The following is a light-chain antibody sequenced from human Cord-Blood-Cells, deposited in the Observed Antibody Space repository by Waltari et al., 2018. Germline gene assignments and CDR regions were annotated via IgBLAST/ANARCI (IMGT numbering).Light chain of an antibody. CDR2: GAS. V-gene: IGKV3-20*01. J-gene: IGKJ3*01. CDR1: QSVSSSY. CDR3: QQYGSSLFT. Sequence: EIVLTPSPGTLSLSPGERATLPCRASQSVSSSYLAWYQQKPGQAPRLLIYGASSRATGIPDRFSGSGSGTDVTLTISRLEPEDFAVYYCQQYGSSLFTFGPGTKVDIK.